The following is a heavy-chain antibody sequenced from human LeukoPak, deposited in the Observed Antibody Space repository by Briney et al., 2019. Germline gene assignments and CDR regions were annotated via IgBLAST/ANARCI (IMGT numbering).Heavy chain of an antibody. Sequence: GGSLRLSCAASVFTFSSYAMTWVRQAPGKGLEWVSGISGSGGSTYQADSVKGRFTISRDNSKNTLYLQMSSLRAEDTAVYYCAKAISSWYYYGMNVWGKGTTVTVSS. D-gene: IGHD6-13*01. CDR1: VFTFSSYA. CDR2: ISGSGGST. CDR3: AKAISSWYYYGMNV. V-gene: IGHV3-23*01. J-gene: IGHJ6*04.